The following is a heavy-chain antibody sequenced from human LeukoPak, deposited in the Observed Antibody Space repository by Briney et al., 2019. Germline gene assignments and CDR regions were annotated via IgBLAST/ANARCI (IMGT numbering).Heavy chain of an antibody. D-gene: IGHD2-2*01. V-gene: IGHV3-21*01. J-gene: IGHJ6*02. Sequence: KAGGSLRLSCAASGFTFSSYSMNWVRQAPGKGLEWVSSISSSSSYIYYADSVKGRFTISRDNAKNSLYLQMNSLRAEDTAVYYCTSALSRAYQLPYFYYYVMDVWGQGTTVTVSS. CDR3: TSALSRAYQLPYFYYYVMDV. CDR1: GFTFSSYS. CDR2: ISSSSSYI.